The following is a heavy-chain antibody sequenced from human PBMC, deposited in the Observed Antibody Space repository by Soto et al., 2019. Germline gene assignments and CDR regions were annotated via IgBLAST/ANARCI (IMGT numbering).Heavy chain of an antibody. CDR3: ARDRRYYYGSGSSNWFDP. V-gene: IGHV1-69*06. CDR1: GGTFSSYA. Sequence: SVKVSCKASGGTFSSYAISWVRQAPGQGLEWMGGIIPIFGTANYAQKFQGRVTITADKSTSTAYMELSSLRSEDTAVYYCARDRRYYYGSGSSNWFDPWGQGTLVTVSS. CDR2: IIPIFGTA. J-gene: IGHJ5*02. D-gene: IGHD3-10*01.